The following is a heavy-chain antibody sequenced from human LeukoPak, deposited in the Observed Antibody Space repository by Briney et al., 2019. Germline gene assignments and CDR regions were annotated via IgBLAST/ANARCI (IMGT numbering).Heavy chain of an antibody. CDR3: AKEAAATLDYFDY. D-gene: IGHD2-15*01. J-gene: IGHJ4*02. Sequence: GGSLRLSCAASGFTFSSFAMSWVRQTPGKGLEWVSGISSSGDDTYYEDSVKGRFTISRDNSKDTLYLQMNSLRAQDTAVYYCAKEAAATLDYFDYWGQGTLVTVSS. CDR1: GFTFSSFA. CDR2: ISSSGDDT. V-gene: IGHV3-23*01.